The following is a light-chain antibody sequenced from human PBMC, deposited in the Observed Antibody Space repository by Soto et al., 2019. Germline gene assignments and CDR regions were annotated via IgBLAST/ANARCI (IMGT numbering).Light chain of an antibody. CDR3: CSYVGTTVV. Sequence: QSALTQPASVSGSPGQSITISCTGTSSDVGSYNLVSWYQHHPGKAPKVMIYEGSKRPSGVSNRLSGSKSGNTASLTISGLQAEDEADYYCCSYVGTTVVFGGGTKLTVL. V-gene: IGLV2-23*01. J-gene: IGLJ2*01. CDR1: SSDVGSYNL. CDR2: EGS.